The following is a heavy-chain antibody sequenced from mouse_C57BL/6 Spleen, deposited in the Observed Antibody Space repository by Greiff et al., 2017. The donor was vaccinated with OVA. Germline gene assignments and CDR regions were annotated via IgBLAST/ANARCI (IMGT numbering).Heavy chain of an antibody. CDR2: IDPETGGT. CDR3: TRNYGSSYLLAY. D-gene: IGHD1-1*01. Sequence: VQLQQSGAELVRPGASVTLSCKASGYTFTDYEMHWVKQTPVHGLEWIGAIDPETGGTAYNQKFKGKAILTADKSSSTAYMELRSLTSEDSAVYYGTRNYGSSYLLAYWGQGTLVTVSA. CDR1: GYTFTDYE. V-gene: IGHV1-15*01. J-gene: IGHJ3*01.